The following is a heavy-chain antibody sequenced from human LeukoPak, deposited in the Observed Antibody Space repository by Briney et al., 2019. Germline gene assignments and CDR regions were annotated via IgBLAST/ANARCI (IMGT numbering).Heavy chain of an antibody. D-gene: IGHD3-22*01. Sequence: ASVKVSCKASGYTFTGYYMHWVRQAPGQGLEWMGWINPNSGGTNYAQKFQGRVTMTRDTSISTAYMELSRLRSDDTAVYYCARVEPEDDYYYDSSNWFDPWGQGTLVTVSS. CDR1: GYTFTGYY. J-gene: IGHJ5*02. CDR2: INPNSGGT. CDR3: ARVEPEDDYYYDSSNWFDP. V-gene: IGHV1-2*02.